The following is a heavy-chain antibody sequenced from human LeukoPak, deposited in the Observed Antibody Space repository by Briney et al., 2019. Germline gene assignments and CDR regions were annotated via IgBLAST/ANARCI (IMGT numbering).Heavy chain of an antibody. Sequence: PSETLSLTCTVSGGSISISSYHWGWIRQPPGTGLEWIGTIYYSGSTYYNPTLKSRVTISVDTSKNQFSLKLSSVTAADTAVYYCARSPLNYYDSSGYPTFLDYWGHGTLVTVSS. D-gene: IGHD3-22*01. V-gene: IGHV4-39*01. CDR3: ARSPLNYYDSSGYPTFLDY. CDR2: IYYSGST. J-gene: IGHJ4*01. CDR1: GGSISISSYH.